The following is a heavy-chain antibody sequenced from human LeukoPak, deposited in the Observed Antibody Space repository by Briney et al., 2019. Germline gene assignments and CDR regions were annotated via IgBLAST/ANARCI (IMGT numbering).Heavy chain of an antibody. J-gene: IGHJ4*02. D-gene: IGHD3-9*01. CDR3: ASFSARLTSRGY. CDR2: IYTSGST. V-gene: IGHV4-61*02. CDR1: GGSISSGSYY. Sequence: SETLSLTCTVSGGSISSGSYYWSWIRQPAGKGLEWIGRIYTSGSTNYNPSLKSRVTISLDTSKNQFSLKLSSVTAADTAVYYSASFSARLTSRGYWGQXXLVXVSS.